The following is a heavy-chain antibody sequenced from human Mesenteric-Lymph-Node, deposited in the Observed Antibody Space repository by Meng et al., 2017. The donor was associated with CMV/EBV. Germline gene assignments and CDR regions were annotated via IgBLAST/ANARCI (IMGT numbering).Heavy chain of an antibody. D-gene: IGHD5-18*01. Sequence: VSGGSISSSSYYWGWFRQPPGKGLEWIGSIYYSGSTYYNPSLKSRVTISVDTSKNQFSLKLSSVTAADTAVYYCARRPYNFSYSYDYWGQGTLVTVSS. J-gene: IGHJ4*02. CDR3: ARRPYNFSYSYDY. CDR2: IYYSGST. CDR1: GGSISSSSYY. V-gene: IGHV4-39*01.